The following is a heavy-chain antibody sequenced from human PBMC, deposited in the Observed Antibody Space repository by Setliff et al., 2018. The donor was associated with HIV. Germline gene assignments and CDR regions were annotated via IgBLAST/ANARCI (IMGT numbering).Heavy chain of an antibody. D-gene: IGHD2-21*02. J-gene: IGHJ4*02. V-gene: IGHV1-69*13. CDR2: IIPIFGTA. CDR3: AEVNKVTDFEY. Sequence: GASVKVSCKASGGSFSSYAISWVRQAPGQGLEWMGGIIPIFGTAKYAQKFQGRVTITADESTSTAYMELTSLRSEDTAMYYCAEVNKVTDFEYWGQGTLVTVSS. CDR1: GGSFSSYA.